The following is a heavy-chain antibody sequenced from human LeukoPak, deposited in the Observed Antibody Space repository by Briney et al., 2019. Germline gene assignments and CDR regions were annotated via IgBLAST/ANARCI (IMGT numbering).Heavy chain of an antibody. D-gene: IGHD6-13*01. Sequence: SETLSLTCTVSGGSIRSYYWSWIRQPPGKGLEWIGYIYDTESTNYNPSLKGRVTISVDTSNQFSLKLSSVTAADTAVYYCARRRIAGQYFDYWGQGTLVTVSS. CDR1: GGSIRSYY. J-gene: IGHJ4*02. V-gene: IGHV4-59*08. CDR3: ARRRIAGQYFDY. CDR2: IYDTEST.